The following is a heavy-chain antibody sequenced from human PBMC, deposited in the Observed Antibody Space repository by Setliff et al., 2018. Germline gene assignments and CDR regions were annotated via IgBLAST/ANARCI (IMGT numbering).Heavy chain of an antibody. D-gene: IGHD6-19*01. V-gene: IGHV4-30-4*08. Sequence: SETLSLTCTVSGGSISSGDYYWSWIRQPPGKGLEWIGYIYHSGSTYYNPSLKSRVTISVDTSKNQFSLKLNSVTAADMAVYYCAREQWLDPPGYYYMDVWAKGTTVTVSS. CDR1: GGSISSGDYY. J-gene: IGHJ6*03. CDR2: IYHSGST. CDR3: AREQWLDPPGYYYMDV.